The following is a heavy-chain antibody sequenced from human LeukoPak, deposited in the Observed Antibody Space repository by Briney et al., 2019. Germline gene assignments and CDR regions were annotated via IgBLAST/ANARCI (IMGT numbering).Heavy chain of an antibody. CDR2: INTDGSST. CDR3: ARAIDGSSSSGRPFDY. V-gene: IGHV3-74*01. Sequence: GGSLRLSCAASGFTFSSYWMHWVRQAPGKGLVWVSRINTDGSSTTYADSVKGRFTVSRDNAKNTLYLQMNSLRAEDTAVYYCARAIDGSSSSGRPFDYWGQGTLVTVSS. J-gene: IGHJ4*02. CDR1: GFTFSSYW. D-gene: IGHD6-6*01.